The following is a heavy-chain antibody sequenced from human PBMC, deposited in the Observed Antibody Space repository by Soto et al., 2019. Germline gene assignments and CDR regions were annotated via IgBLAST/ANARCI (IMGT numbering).Heavy chain of an antibody. CDR2: ISASGGST. J-gene: IGHJ6*02. V-gene: IGHV3-23*01. CDR3: ARDRGVRRQKYFSIDV. CDR1: GFTFSSYA. D-gene: IGHD2-8*02. Sequence: GGSLRLSCAASGFTFSSYAMSWVRQAPGKGLEWVSTISASGGSTYHADSVKGRFTISRDNSKNTLYLHMDSLRTEDTAIYYCARDRGVRRQKYFSIDVLCQEDTLTISS.